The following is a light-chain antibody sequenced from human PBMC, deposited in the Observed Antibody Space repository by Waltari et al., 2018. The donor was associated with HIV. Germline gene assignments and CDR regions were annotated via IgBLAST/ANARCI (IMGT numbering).Light chain of an antibody. CDR1: AGHVTSEPY. CDR2: DTN. CDR3: LLAFRGPRV. J-gene: IGLJ3*02. Sequence: QAVVTQEPSLPVAPGGTVTLTCASSAGHVTSEPYPSWFQLKPGQGPRTLIYDTNDRHSSTPARFSGSLLGGKAALTLSGAQPDDEADYFCLLAFRGPRVFGEGTRLTVL. V-gene: IGLV7-46*01.